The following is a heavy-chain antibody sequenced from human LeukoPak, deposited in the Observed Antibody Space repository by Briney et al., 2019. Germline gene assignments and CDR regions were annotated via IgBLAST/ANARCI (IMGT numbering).Heavy chain of an antibody. CDR2: MNPNSGNT. D-gene: IGHD1-26*01. J-gene: IGHJ6*03. V-gene: IGHV1-8*03. CDR1: GYTFTSYD. Sequence: ASVKVSCKASGYTFTSYDINWVRQATGQGLEWMGWMNPNSGNTGYAQKFQGRVTISRNTSISTAYMELSSLRSEDTAVYYCARNARGHSGSYYRAGLYYYYYYMDVWGKGTTVTVSS. CDR3: ARNARGHSGSYYRAGLYYYYYYMDV.